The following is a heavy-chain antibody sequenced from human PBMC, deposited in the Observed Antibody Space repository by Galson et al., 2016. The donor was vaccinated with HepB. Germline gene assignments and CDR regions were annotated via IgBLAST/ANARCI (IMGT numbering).Heavy chain of an antibody. V-gene: IGHV3-23*01. J-gene: IGHJ6*02. Sequence: YADSVKGRFTISRDNFKNTLSLQINNLGGEDTAVYYCAKDRGGRVYFYVMDVWGQGTTVIVSS. CDR3: AKDRGGRVYFYVMDV. D-gene: IGHD3-10*01.